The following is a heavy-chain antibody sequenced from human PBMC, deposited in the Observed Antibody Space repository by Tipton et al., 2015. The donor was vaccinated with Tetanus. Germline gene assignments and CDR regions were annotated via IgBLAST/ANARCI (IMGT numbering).Heavy chain of an antibody. CDR3: ARWEVGATKEHY. Sequence: SLTCAVYGGSFSDYYWNWIRQPPGKGLEWIGEINHSGSTNYNPSLKSRVTMSIDTPKNHFSLRLSSVTAADTAVYYCARWEVGATKEHYWGQGALVTVTS. CDR2: INHSGST. J-gene: IGHJ4*02. D-gene: IGHD1-26*01. V-gene: IGHV4-34*01. CDR1: GGSFSDYY.